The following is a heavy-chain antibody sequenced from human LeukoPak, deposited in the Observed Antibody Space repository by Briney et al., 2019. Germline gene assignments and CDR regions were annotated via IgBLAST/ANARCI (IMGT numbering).Heavy chain of an antibody. V-gene: IGHV4-34*01. CDR2: INHSGST. J-gene: IGHJ4*02. D-gene: IGHD5-24*01. CDR3: ARALLRRDGYNSGPFDY. Sequence: SETLSLTCAVYGGSFSGYYWSWIRQPPGKGLEWIGEINHSGSTNYNPSLKSRVTISVDTPKNQFSLKLSSVTAADTAVYYCARALLRRDGYNSGPFDYWGQGTLVTVSS. CDR1: GGSFSGYY.